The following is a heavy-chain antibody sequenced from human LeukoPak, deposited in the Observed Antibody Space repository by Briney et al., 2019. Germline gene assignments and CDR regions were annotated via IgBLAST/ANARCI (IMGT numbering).Heavy chain of an antibody. Sequence: SVNVSCKASGGTFSSYAISWVRQAPGQGVEWMGGIIPIVGTANYAQKCQGRVTITADESTSSAYMKLSSLRSEDTAVYYCARVPPGYYYYDHMDVWGKGTTVTVSS. V-gene: IGHV1-69*13. CDR3: ARVPPGYYYYDHMDV. CDR1: GGTFSSYA. J-gene: IGHJ6*03. CDR2: IIPIVGTA.